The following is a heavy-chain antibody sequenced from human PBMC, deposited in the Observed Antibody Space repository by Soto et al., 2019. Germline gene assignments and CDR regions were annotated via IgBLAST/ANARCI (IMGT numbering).Heavy chain of an antibody. Sequence: QVQLVESGGGAVQPGRSLRLSCAASGFTFSSYGMHWVRQAPGKGLEWVAVISDDGSNKYYADSVKGRITISRDNSKNALYLQMSSLRAEDTAVYYCAKSMVRGVKDAFDIWGQGTMVTVSS. CDR1: GFTFSSYG. CDR2: ISDDGSNK. J-gene: IGHJ3*02. V-gene: IGHV3-30*18. D-gene: IGHD3-10*01. CDR3: AKSMVRGVKDAFDI.